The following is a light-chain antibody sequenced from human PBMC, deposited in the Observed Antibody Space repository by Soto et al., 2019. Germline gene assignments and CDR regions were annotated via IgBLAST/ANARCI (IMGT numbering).Light chain of an antibody. CDR3: QYYSSSLSIT. CDR2: GAS. J-gene: IGKJ5*01. Sequence: EIVLTQSPGILSLSPRERANLYCRARQSVRSTYLAWYQQKPGQAPRLLIHGASSRATGIPDRFSGSGSGTDFTLTICRLEPEDFAVYYCQYYSSSLSITFGQGTRREIK. CDR1: QSVRSTY. V-gene: IGKV3-20*01.